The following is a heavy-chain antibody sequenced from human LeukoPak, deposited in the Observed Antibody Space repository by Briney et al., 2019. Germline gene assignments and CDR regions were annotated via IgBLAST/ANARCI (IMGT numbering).Heavy chain of an antibody. D-gene: IGHD3-10*02. Sequence: GGSLRLSCAASGFTFSSYWMTWVRQAPGKGLEWVANIKEDGSDKYYVDSVKGRFTISRDNAKNSLYLQMNSLRAEDTAVYYCAELGITMIGGVWGKGTTVTISS. V-gene: IGHV3-7*01. CDR2: IKEDGSDK. J-gene: IGHJ6*04. CDR1: GFTFSSYW. CDR3: AELGITMIGGV.